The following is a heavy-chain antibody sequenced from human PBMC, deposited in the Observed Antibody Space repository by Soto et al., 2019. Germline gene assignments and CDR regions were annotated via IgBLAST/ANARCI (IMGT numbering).Heavy chain of an antibody. CDR3: ARGHYFDILPGPAGWFDP. CDR1: GYTFTSYG. D-gene: IGHD3-9*01. Sequence: GASVTVSCKASGYTFTSYGISWVRQAPGQGLEWMGWISAYNGNTNYAQKLQGRVTMTTDTSTSTAYMELRSLRSDDTAVYYCARGHYFDILPGPAGWFDPWGQGTLVTVSS. V-gene: IGHV1-18*04. CDR2: ISAYNGNT. J-gene: IGHJ5*02.